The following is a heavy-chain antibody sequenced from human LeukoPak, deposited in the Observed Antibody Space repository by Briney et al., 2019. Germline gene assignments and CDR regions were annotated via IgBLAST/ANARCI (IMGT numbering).Heavy chain of an antibody. CDR2: IIPIFGTA. J-gene: IGHJ4*02. CDR1: GGTFSSYA. V-gene: IGHV1-69*05. D-gene: IGHD1-26*01. CDR3: ARALYVGATEYYFDY. Sequence: GSSVKVSCKASGGTFSSYAISWVRQAPGQGLERMGGIIPIFGTANYAQKFQGRVTITTDESTSTAYMELSSLRSEDTAVYYCARALYVGATEYYFDYWGQGTLVTVSS.